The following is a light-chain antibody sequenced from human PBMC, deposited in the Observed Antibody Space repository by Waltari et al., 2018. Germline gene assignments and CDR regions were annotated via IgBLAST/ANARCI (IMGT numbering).Light chain of an antibody. CDR3: QSFDSSLSASV. CDR2: GNP. CDR1: SSNFGAGYD. V-gene: IGLV1-40*01. Sequence: QSVLTQPPSMSGAPGQKVTIPCTGGSSNFGAGYDVHWYQQFPGTAPKLLIFGNPNRAPGVPGRFSGSRSCTSASLAIAGVQSEDEAVYYCQSFDSSLSASVFGGGTKLTVL. J-gene: IGLJ3*02.